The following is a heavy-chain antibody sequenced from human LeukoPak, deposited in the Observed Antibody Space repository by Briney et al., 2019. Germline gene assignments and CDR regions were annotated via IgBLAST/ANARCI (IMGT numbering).Heavy chain of an antibody. J-gene: IGHJ4*02. V-gene: IGHV3-21*01. Sequence: KPGGSLRLSCAASGFTFSSYSMNWVRQAPGKGLEWVSSISSSSSYIYYADSVKGRFTISRDNAKNSLYLQMNSLRAEDTAVYYCARDLVVVTAFDYWGQGTLVTVSS. CDR1: GFTFSSYS. D-gene: IGHD2-21*02. CDR3: ARDLVVVTAFDY. CDR2: ISSSSSYI.